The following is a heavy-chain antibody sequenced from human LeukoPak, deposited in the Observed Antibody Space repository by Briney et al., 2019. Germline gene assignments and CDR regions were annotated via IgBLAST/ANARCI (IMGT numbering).Heavy chain of an antibody. CDR3: AKWESQVGGY. CDR2: ISWNSGSI. Sequence: KSGGSLRLSCAASGFTFDDYAMHWVRQAPGKGLEWVSGISWNSGSIGYADSVKGRFTISRDNAKNSLYLQMNSLRAEDTAVYYCAKWESQVGGYWGQGTLVTVSS. CDR1: GFTFDDYA. D-gene: IGHD1-26*01. V-gene: IGHV3-9*01. J-gene: IGHJ4*02.